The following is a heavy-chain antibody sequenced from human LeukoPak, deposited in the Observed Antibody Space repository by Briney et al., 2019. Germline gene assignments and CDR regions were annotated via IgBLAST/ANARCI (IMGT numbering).Heavy chain of an antibody. J-gene: IGHJ4*02. V-gene: IGHV3-20*01. CDR3: ARVRGYYYDSSPEGYLDF. D-gene: IGHD3-22*01. CDR1: GFNFEDYG. Sequence: GGSLRLSCVASGFNFEDYGMAWVRQAPGKGLEWVSAINWKGGVTDYADSVKGRLTIFRDNAKNALFLQINSLRAEDTAMYHCARVRGYYYDSSPEGYLDFWGQGTLVTVSS. CDR2: INWKGGVT.